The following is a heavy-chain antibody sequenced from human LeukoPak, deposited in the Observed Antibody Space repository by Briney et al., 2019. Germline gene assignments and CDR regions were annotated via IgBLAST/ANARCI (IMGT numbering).Heavy chain of an antibody. J-gene: IGHJ4*02. CDR1: GFTFSSYW. V-gene: IGHV3-7*01. Sequence: PGGSLRLSCAASGFTFSSYWMSWVRQAPGKGLEWVANIKQDGSDKYYVDAVKGRFTISRDNAKNSLYLEMNSLRAEDTAVYYCARGGQAGTGDYWGQGTLLTVSS. CDR3: ARGGQAGTGDY. D-gene: IGHD3-10*01. CDR2: IKQDGSDK.